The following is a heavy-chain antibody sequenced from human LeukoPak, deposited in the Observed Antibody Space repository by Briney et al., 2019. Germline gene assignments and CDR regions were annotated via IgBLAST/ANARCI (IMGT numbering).Heavy chain of an antibody. D-gene: IGHD6-19*01. J-gene: IGHJ4*02. V-gene: IGHV4-59*01. CDR1: GGSISSYY. CDR2: IYYSGST. CDR3: ARDRSSGWSGVFDY. Sequence: SETLSLTCTVSGGSISSYYWSWIRQPPGKGLEGIGYIYYSGSTNYNASLKSRVTISVDTSKNQFSLKLTSVSAADTAVYYCARDRSSGWSGVFDYWGQGTLVTVSS.